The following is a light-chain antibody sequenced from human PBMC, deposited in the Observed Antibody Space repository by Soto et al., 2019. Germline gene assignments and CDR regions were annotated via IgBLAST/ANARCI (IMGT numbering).Light chain of an antibody. CDR2: KAS. CDR3: QQYNSYSPVWT. J-gene: IGKJ1*01. CDR1: QSISSW. V-gene: IGKV1-5*03. Sequence: DIQMTQSPSTLSASVGDRVTITCRASQSISSWLAWYQQKPGKAPKVLIYKASSLESGVPSRFSGSGSGTEFTLTLSSLQPDDFATYYCQQYNSYSPVWTFGQGTKVEIK.